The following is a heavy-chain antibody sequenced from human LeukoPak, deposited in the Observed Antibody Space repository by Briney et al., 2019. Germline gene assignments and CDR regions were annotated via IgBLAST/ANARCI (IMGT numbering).Heavy chain of an antibody. CDR3: ARDLTGSGFDY. Sequence: GGSLRLSCAASGFTFSNAWMSWVRQAPGKGLEWVGRIKSKTDGGTTDYAAPVKGRFTISRDDSKNTLYLQMNSLRAEDTAVYYCARDLTGSGFDYWGQGTLVTVSS. CDR2: IKSKTDGGTT. CDR1: GFTFSNAW. J-gene: IGHJ4*02. V-gene: IGHV3-15*01. D-gene: IGHD2-15*01.